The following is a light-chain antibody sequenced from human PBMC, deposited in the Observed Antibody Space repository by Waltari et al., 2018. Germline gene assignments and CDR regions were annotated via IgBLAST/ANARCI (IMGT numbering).Light chain of an antibody. CDR2: VNSDGSH. CDR1: SGHSSNV. CDR3: QTGGHGTWV. Sequence: QLVLTQSPSASASPGASVKLTCTLSSGHSSNVIAWLQQQPETGPRYLMKVNSDGSHSKGDEIPDRFSGSSSGAERYLTISSLQSEDEADYYCQTGGHGTWVFGGGTKLTVL. V-gene: IGLV4-69*01. J-gene: IGLJ3*02.